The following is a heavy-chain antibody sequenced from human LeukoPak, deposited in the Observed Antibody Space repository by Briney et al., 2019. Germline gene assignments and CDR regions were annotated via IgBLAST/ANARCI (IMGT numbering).Heavy chain of an antibody. CDR1: GYSISSGYY. CDR2: IYTSGST. Sequence: SETLSLTCTVSGYSISSGYYWSWIRQPAGKGLEWIGRIYTSGSTNYNPSLKSRVTISVDTSKNQFSLKLSSVTAADTAVYYCARASRGYYDSSGYFDYWGQGTLVTVSS. J-gene: IGHJ4*02. CDR3: ARASRGYYDSSGYFDY. V-gene: IGHV4-61*02. D-gene: IGHD3-22*01.